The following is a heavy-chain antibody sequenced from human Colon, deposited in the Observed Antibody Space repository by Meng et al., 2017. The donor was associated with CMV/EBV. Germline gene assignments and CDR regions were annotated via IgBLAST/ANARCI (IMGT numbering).Heavy chain of an antibody. CDR1: GDSISTYH. CDR3: ARVMSTAGGAVD. Sequence: SETLSLTCTVSGDSISTYHWTWIRQPPGKGLEWIGYIYSSGGTHYNPSLKSRVTISADMTEKQFSLKLSSVTAADTAVYYCARVMSTAGGAVDWGQGTLVTVSS. J-gene: IGHJ4*02. V-gene: IGHV4-59*01. D-gene: IGHD5/OR15-5a*01. CDR2: IYSSGGT.